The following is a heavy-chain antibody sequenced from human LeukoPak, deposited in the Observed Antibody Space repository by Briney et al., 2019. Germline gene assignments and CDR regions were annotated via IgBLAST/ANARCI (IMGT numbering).Heavy chain of an antibody. Sequence: GSLRLSCAASGFTFSSYAMSWIRQPPGKGLEWIGYIYYSGSTNYNPSLKSRVTISVDTSKNQFSLKLSSVTAADTAVYYCARDPGGGEILPANYYYYYMDVWGKGTTVTVSS. CDR1: GFTFSSYA. CDR2: IYYSGST. D-gene: IGHD3-10*01. J-gene: IGHJ6*03. V-gene: IGHV4-59*01. CDR3: ARDPGGGEILPANYYYYYMDV.